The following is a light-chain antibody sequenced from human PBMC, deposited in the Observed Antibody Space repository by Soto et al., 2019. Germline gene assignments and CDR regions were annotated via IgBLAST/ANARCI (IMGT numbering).Light chain of an antibody. CDR2: DVS. V-gene: IGLV2-14*01. CDR1: ISDVGGYNY. CDR3: SSYTATSTPP. Sequence: QSALTQPASVSGSPGQSITISCTGTISDVGGYNYVSWYPQHPGKAPKLMIYDVSNRPSGVSNRVSGSKSGNTASLTISGLQAADEADYYCSSYTATSTPPLGGGTKLPVL. J-gene: IGLJ2*01.